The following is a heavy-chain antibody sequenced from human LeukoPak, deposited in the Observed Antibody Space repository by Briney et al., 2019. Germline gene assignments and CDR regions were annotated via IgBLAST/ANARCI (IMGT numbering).Heavy chain of an antibody. CDR1: EFSVGSNY. D-gene: IGHD1-26*01. Sequence: GGSLRLSCAASEFSVGSNYMTWVRQAPGEGLEWVSLIYSGGSTYYADSVKGRFTISRDNSKNTLYLQMGSLRAEDMAVYYCARFPPGSGSYDYWGQGTLVTVSS. CDR3: ARFPPGSGSYDY. J-gene: IGHJ4*02. V-gene: IGHV3-66*01. CDR2: IYSGGST.